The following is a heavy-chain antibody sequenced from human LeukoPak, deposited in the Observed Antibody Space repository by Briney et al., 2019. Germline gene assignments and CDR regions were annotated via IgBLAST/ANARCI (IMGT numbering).Heavy chain of an antibody. Sequence: HPGTSLSLSCAAAVFTFSSSVMHWVRQAPGKGLEWVSGFGHNGGITYADSVKGRFTISRDNSKNTLYLQMNSLRAEDTAVYFCAKQAGWGGYFSFLPSDFWGRGALVTVSS. CDR2: FGHNGGIT. V-gene: IGHV3-23*01. CDR3: AKQAGWGGYFSFLPSDF. D-gene: IGHD3-3*01. J-gene: IGHJ4*02. CDR1: VFTFSSSV.